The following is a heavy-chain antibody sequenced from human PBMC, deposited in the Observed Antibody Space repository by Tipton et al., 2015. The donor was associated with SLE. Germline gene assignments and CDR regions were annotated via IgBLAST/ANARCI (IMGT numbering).Heavy chain of an antibody. D-gene: IGHD1-26*01. J-gene: IGHJ3*02. V-gene: IGHV3-21*01. Sequence: SGFTFSSYSMNWVRQAPGKGLEWVSSISSSSSYICYADSVKGRFTISRDNAKNSLYLQMNSLRAEDTAVYYCAGGGSYFVGDAFDIWGQGTMVTVSS. CDR3: AGGGSYFVGDAFDI. CDR2: ISSSSSYI. CDR1: GFTFSSYS.